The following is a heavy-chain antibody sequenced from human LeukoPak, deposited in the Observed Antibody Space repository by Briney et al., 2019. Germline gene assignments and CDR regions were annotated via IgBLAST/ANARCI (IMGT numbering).Heavy chain of an antibody. CDR3: ATALADYYDSSGYYFPFDY. V-gene: IGHV1-24*01. Sequence: ASVKVSCKVSGYTLTELSMHWVRQAPGKGLEWMGGFDPEEGETIYAQKFQGRVTMTEDTSTDTAYMELSSLRSEDTAVYYCATALADYYDSSGYYFPFDYWGQGTLVTVSS. CDR2: FDPEEGET. D-gene: IGHD3-22*01. CDR1: GYTLTELS. J-gene: IGHJ4*02.